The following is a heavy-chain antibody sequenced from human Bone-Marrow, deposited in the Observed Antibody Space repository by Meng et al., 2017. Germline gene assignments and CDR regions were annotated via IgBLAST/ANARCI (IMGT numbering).Heavy chain of an antibody. CDR1: GFTFSSDW. CDR2: IKQDGSEK. D-gene: IGHD6-19*01. J-gene: IGHJ1*01. CDR3: ARGLAVAGQEVGEH. V-gene: IGHV3-7*03. Sequence: GASLKISCAASGFTFSSDWISWVRQAPGKGLEWVANIKQDGSEKYYVDSVKGRFTISRDNAKNSLYLQMNSLRAEDTAVYYCARGLAVAGQEVGEHWGQGTLVTVSS.